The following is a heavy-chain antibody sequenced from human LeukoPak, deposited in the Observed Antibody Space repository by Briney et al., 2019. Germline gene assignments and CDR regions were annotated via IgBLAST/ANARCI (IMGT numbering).Heavy chain of an antibody. CDR2: IYTSGST. J-gene: IGHJ5*02. Sequence: PSETLSLTCTVSGGSISSYYWSWIRQPAGKGLEWIGRIYTSGSTNYNPSLKSRVTMSVDTSKNQFSLKLSSVTAADTAVYYCAREYGAMVRGVIITIAPNNNWFDPWGQGTLVTVSS. CDR1: GGSISSYY. D-gene: IGHD3-10*01. V-gene: IGHV4-4*07. CDR3: AREYGAMVRGVIITIAPNNNWFDP.